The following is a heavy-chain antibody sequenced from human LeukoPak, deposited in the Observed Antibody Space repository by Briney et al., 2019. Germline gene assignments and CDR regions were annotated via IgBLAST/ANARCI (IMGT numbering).Heavy chain of an antibody. CDR3: ARDDRSLSPSAYHPNGLDV. V-gene: IGHV1-18*01. J-gene: IGHJ6*02. CDR1: GYSFGNYG. Sequence: GASVKVSCRAFGYSFGNYGISGVRQAPGQGLEWLGWISAHNGNTNYARKFQGRVTMTTDTSTSTAYMELTSLRSDDTAMYYCARDDRSLSPSAYHPNGLDVWGQPTTVTVS. CDR2: ISAHNGNT. D-gene: IGHD2-21*01.